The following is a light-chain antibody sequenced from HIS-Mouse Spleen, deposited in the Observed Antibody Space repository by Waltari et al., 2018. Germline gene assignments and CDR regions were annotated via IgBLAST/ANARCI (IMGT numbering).Light chain of an antibody. J-gene: IGLJ3*02. CDR2: RNN. Sequence: QSVLTQPPSVSGAPGQRVTISCSGSSSNIGSNYVYWYQQLLGTAPKLPIDRNNQRPSGVPDRFSGSKSGTSASLASSWLRSEDEADYYCAAWDDSLSGNWVFGGGTKLTVL. V-gene: IGLV1-47*01. CDR3: AAWDDSLSGNWV. CDR1: SSNIGSNY.